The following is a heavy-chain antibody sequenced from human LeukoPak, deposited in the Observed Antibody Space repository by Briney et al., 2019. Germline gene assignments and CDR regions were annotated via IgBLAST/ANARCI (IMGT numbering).Heavy chain of an antibody. CDR1: GGSFSGYY. D-gene: IGHD3-3*01. CDR3: ATITIFGVAHDY. Sequence: SETLSLTCAVSGGSFSGYYWSWIRQPPGKGLEWIGEINHSGSTNYNPSLKSRVTISVDTSKNQFSLMLSSVTAADTAVYYCATITIFGVAHDYWGQGTLVTVSS. V-gene: IGHV4-34*01. CDR2: INHSGST. J-gene: IGHJ4*02.